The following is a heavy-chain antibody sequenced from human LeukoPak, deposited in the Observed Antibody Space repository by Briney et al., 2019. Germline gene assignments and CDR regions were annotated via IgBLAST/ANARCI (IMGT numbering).Heavy chain of an antibody. CDR2: ISSSGSTI. J-gene: IGHJ4*02. CDR3: ARGGIFGVVIIPFLDY. V-gene: IGHV3-11*04. Sequence: GGSLRLSCAASGFTFSDYYMSWIRQAPGKGLEWVSYISSSGSTIYYADSVKGRFTISRDNAKNSLYLQMNSLRAEDTAVYYCARGGIFGVVIIPFLDYWGQGTLVTVSS. CDR1: GFTFSDYY. D-gene: IGHD3-3*01.